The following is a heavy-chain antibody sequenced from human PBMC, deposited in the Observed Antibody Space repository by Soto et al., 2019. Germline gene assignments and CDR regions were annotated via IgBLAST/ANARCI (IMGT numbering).Heavy chain of an antibody. CDR3: ARAILSITIFGVVNPTFDP. CDR1: GGSISSYY. J-gene: IGHJ5*02. D-gene: IGHD3-3*01. Sequence: QVQLQESGPGLVKPSETLSLTCTVSGGSISSYYWSWIRQPPGKGLEWIGYIYYSGSTNYNPSLKSRVTLSVDTSKNQFSLKLSSVTAADTAVYYCARAILSITIFGVVNPTFDPWGQGTLVTVSS. V-gene: IGHV4-59*01. CDR2: IYYSGST.